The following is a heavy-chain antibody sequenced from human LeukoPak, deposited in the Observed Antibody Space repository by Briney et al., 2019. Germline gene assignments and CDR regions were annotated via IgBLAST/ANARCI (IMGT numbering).Heavy chain of an antibody. CDR1: GVSFSNYA. J-gene: IGHJ6*03. D-gene: IGHD3-3*01. Sequence: GGSLRLSCAASGVSFSNYAMHWVRQAPGKGLVWVSRINTDGSSTSYADSVKGRFTISRDNAKNTLYLQMNSLRAEDTAVYYCARGKTPLITIFGVVITPDYYYMDVWGKGTTVTVSS. CDR3: ARGKTPLITIFGVVITPDYYYMDV. V-gene: IGHV3-74*01. CDR2: INTDGSST.